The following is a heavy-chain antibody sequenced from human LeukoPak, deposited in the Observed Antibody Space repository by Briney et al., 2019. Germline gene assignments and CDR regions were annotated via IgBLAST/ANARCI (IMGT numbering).Heavy chain of an antibody. D-gene: IGHD3-3*01. CDR1: GGTFSSYA. CDR3: ASMEWDPVTSEKGVDY. J-gene: IGHJ4*02. CDR2: IIPILGIA. V-gene: IGHV1-69*04. Sequence: SVKVSCKASGGTFSSYAISWVRQAPGQGLEWMGRIIPILGIANYAQKFQGRVTITADKSTSTAYMELSSLRSEDTAVYYCASMEWDPVTSEKGVDYWGQGTLVTVSS.